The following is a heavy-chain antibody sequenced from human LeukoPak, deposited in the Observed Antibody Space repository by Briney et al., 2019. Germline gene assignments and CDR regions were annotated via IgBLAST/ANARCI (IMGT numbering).Heavy chain of an antibody. Sequence: SETLSLTCAVDGGSFSGYYWSWIRQPPGKGLEWIGEINHIGSTNYNPSLKSRDTISGDTSQNQFSLKLSSVTAADTAVYYCARATTTAITTSVRRANYYYGMDVWGKGTTVTVSS. CDR2: INHIGST. J-gene: IGHJ6*04. D-gene: IGHD2-21*02. CDR1: GGSFSGYY. CDR3: ARATTTAITTSVRRANYYYGMDV. V-gene: IGHV4-34*01.